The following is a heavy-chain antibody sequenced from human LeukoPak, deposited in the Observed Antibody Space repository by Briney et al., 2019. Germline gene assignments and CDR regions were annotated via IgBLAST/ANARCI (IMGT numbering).Heavy chain of an antibody. J-gene: IGHJ4*02. Sequence: PSETLSLTCTVSGGSISPYYWSWIRQPPGKGLEWIGYIYYSGSTNYTPSLKSRLTISVDTSKNQFSLKLTSVTAADTAMFYCARFKRAGGWSYFDYWGLGTLVTVSS. CDR1: GGSISPYY. CDR3: ARFKRAGGWSYFDY. CDR2: IYYSGST. V-gene: IGHV4-59*01. D-gene: IGHD6-19*01.